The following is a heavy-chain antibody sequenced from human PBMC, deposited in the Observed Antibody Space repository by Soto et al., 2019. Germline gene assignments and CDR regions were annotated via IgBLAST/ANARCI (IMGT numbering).Heavy chain of an antibody. V-gene: IGHV1-18*01. Sequence: QVQLVQSGAEVKKPGASVKVSCKASGYTFTSYGISWVRQAPGQGLEWMGWISAYNGNTNYAQKLQGRVTMTTDTPTSTAYIELRSLRSDDTAVYYCAGVRVQQQLVDCLGYWGPGTLVTVSS. CDR2: ISAYNGNT. D-gene: IGHD6-13*01. CDR1: GYTFTSYG. J-gene: IGHJ4*02. CDR3: AGVRVQQQLVDCLGY.